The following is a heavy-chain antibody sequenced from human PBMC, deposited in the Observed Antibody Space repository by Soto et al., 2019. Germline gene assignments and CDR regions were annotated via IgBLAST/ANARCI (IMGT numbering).Heavy chain of an antibody. CDR3: ARDTESQIAAAGS. V-gene: IGHV1-69*13. J-gene: IGHJ3*01. CDR1: GGTFSSYS. Sequence: SVKVSCKASGGTFSSYSISWVRQAPGQGLEWMGGIIPIFGTANYAQKFQGRVTITADESTSTAYMELSSLRSEDTAVYYCARDTESQIAAAGSWGQGTRVTVSS. D-gene: IGHD6-13*01. CDR2: IIPIFGTA.